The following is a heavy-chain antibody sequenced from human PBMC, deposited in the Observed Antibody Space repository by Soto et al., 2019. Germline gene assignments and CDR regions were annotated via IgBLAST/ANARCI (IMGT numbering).Heavy chain of an antibody. D-gene: IGHD5-12*01. Sequence: ASVKVSCKASGYTFTSYGISWVRQAPGQGLEWMGWISAYNGNTNYAQKLQGRVTMTTDTSTSTAYMELRSLRSDDTAVYYCARLLDFDSGYDERWFDPWGQGTLVTVSS. CDR2: ISAYNGNT. V-gene: IGHV1-18*04. CDR1: GYTFTSYG. CDR3: ARLLDFDSGYDERWFDP. J-gene: IGHJ5*02.